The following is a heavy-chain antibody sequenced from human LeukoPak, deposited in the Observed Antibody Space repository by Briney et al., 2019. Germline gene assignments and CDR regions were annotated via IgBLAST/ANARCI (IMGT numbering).Heavy chain of an antibody. Sequence: AGGSLRLSCAASGFTFSSSAMSWVRQAPGKGLEWISAISSSGGNTYYTDSVKGRFTISRDNSKNTLYLQMNSLRVEDTAVYYCAKSSSSSGDWGQGTLVTVSS. J-gene: IGHJ4*02. CDR2: ISSSGGNT. D-gene: IGHD6-13*01. V-gene: IGHV3-23*01. CDR1: GFTFSSSA. CDR3: AKSSSSSGD.